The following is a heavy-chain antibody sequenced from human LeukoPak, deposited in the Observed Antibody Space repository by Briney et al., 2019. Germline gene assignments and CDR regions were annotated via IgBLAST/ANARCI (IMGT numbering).Heavy chain of an antibody. CDR3: ARGQVGYYFDY. V-gene: IGHV4-59*01. Sequence: SETLSLTCGVYGGSFSGYFWNWIRQTPGKGLEWIGYIYYSGITNYNPSLKSRVTISVDTSKNQLSLKLNSVTTADTAVYYCARGQVGYYFDYWGQGSLVTVSS. D-gene: IGHD1-26*01. CDR1: GGSFSGYF. J-gene: IGHJ4*02. CDR2: IYYSGIT.